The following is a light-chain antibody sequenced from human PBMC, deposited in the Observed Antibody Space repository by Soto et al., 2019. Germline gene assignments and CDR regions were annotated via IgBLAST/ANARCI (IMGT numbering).Light chain of an antibody. CDR2: GTS. Sequence: EIVLTQSPGTLSLSPGERATLSCRASHSVSRTYLAWYQQKPGKAPRLLIYGTSDRATGTPDRLSGSGSGTDFTITIRRLEPEDYAVYYCQQFDDSVTFGQGTRLEIK. CDR3: QQFDDSVT. J-gene: IGKJ5*01. V-gene: IGKV3-20*01. CDR1: HSVSRTY.